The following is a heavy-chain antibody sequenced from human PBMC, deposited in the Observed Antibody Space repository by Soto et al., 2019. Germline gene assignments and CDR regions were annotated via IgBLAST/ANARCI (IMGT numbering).Heavy chain of an antibody. CDR2: INHSGST. J-gene: IGHJ4*02. D-gene: IGHD5-12*01. Sequence: QVQLQQWGAGLLKPSETLSLTCAVYGESFSGYYWSWIRQPPGKGLEWIGEINHSGSTTYNPSLKSRVTMSVDTSKHQFSLKLSSVTAAYTAVYYCAGNIVATISSFDYWGQGTLVTVSS. CDR1: GESFSGYY. V-gene: IGHV4-34*01. CDR3: AGNIVATISSFDY.